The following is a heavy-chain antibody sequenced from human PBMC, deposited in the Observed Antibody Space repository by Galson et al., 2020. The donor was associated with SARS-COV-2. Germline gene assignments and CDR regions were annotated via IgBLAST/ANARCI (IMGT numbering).Heavy chain of an antibody. Sequence: SVKVSCRAPGGTFSNYGISWVRQAPGQGLDWMGGIIPIFRTSNYAQKFQGRVTITADEFTTTVYMELSSLRSEDTAVYSCARVRYYDSSGYYRWFDPWGQGTLVTVSS. CDR1: GGTFSNYG. CDR2: IIPIFRTS. CDR3: ARVRYYDSSGYYRWFDP. V-gene: IGHV1-69*13. D-gene: IGHD3-22*01. J-gene: IGHJ5*02.